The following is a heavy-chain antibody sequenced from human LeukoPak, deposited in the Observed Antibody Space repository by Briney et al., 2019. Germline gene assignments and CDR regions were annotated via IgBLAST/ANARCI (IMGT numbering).Heavy chain of an antibody. CDR1: GGSISSYY. CDR2: IYYSGGT. Sequence: SETLSLTCTVSGGSISSYYWSWIRQPPGKGLEWIGYIYYSGGTNYNPSLKSRVTISADTSKNQISLQLRSVTDADTAVYYCARDLWGAGGTSYWGQGTLVTVSS. V-gene: IGHV4-59*01. D-gene: IGHD6-13*01. CDR3: ARDLWGAGGTSY. J-gene: IGHJ4*02.